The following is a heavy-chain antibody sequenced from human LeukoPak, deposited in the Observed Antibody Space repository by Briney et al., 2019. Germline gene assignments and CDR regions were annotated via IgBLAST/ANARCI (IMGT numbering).Heavy chain of an antibody. J-gene: IGHJ6*02. Sequence: SVKVSCKASGFTFTSSAVQWVRQARGQRLEWIGWIAVGSGNTNYAQKFQGRVTMTEDTSTDTAYMELSSLRSEDTAVYYCATVNIAVAGDYYYYGMDVWGQGTTVTVSS. CDR2: IAVGSGNT. D-gene: IGHD6-19*01. CDR1: GFTFTSSA. V-gene: IGHV1-58*01. CDR3: ATVNIAVAGDYYYYGMDV.